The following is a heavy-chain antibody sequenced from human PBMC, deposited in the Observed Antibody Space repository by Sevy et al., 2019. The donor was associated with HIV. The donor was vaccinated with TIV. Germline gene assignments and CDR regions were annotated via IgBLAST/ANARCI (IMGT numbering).Heavy chain of an antibody. V-gene: IGHV4-39*01. Sequence: SETLSLTCTVSGGSISSSSYYWGWIRQPPGKGLEWIGSIYHSASTYYNPSLKSRVTISVDTSKNQFSLKLSSVTAADTAVYYCARHGGYCTNGVCYTGWFDPWGQGTLVTVSS. CDR3: ARHGGYCTNGVCYTGWFDP. J-gene: IGHJ5*02. D-gene: IGHD2-8*01. CDR2: IYHSAST. CDR1: GGSISSSSYY.